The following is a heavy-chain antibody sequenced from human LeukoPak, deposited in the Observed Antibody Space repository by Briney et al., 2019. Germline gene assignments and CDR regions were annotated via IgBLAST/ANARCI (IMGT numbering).Heavy chain of an antibody. Sequence: GESLKISCKGSGYSSTSYWIGWVRQMPGKGLEWMGIIYPGDSDTRYSPSFQGQVTISADKSIRTAYLQWSSLKASDTAIYYCARHHDYGDYGCFDYWGQGTLVTVSS. V-gene: IGHV5-51*01. J-gene: IGHJ4*02. CDR1: GYSSTSYW. CDR3: ARHHDYGDYGCFDY. D-gene: IGHD4-17*01. CDR2: IYPGDSDT.